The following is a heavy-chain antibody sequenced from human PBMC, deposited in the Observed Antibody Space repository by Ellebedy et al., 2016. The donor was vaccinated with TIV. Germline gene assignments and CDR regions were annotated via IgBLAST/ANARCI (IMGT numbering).Heavy chain of an antibody. V-gene: IGHV3-23*01. J-gene: IGHJ4*02. CDR3: VRARNYALDS. D-gene: IGHD3-16*01. CDR1: GFTFSSYA. CDR2: ISAGVIST. Sequence: PGGSLRLSCAASGFTFSSYAMSWVRQAPGKGLEWVSAISAGVISTYYADSVKGRFTISRDNSKNTLFLQMNSLRVEDTAVYFCVRARNYALDSWGQGTLVTVSS.